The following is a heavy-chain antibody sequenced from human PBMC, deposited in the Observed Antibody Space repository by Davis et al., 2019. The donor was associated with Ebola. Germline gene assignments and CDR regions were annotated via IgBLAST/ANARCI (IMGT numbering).Heavy chain of an antibody. V-gene: IGHV7-4-1*02. Sequence: ASVQVSCKASCYTFTSYALNRLRQPPGLALQGRGWINTNTGNTTYAQGFTGRFVFSLDTSVSTAYLQISSLKAEDTAVYYCARGNAAAGGYWGQGTLVTVSS. D-gene: IGHD6-13*01. CDR2: INTNTGNT. J-gene: IGHJ4*02. CDR3: ARGNAAAGGY. CDR1: CYTFTSYA.